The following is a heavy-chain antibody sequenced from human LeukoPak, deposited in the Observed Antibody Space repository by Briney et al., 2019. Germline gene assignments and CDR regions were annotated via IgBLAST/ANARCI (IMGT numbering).Heavy chain of an antibody. J-gene: IGHJ4*02. CDR1: GFTFSSYS. Sequence: GGFLRLSCAASGFTFSSYSMNWVRQAPGKGLEWVSYISSSSTIYYADSVKGRFTISRDNAKNSLYLQMNSLRAEDTAVYYCARDSLGDPVDYWGQGTLVTVSS. V-gene: IGHV3-48*01. D-gene: IGHD3-16*01. CDR2: ISSSSTI. CDR3: ARDSLGDPVDY.